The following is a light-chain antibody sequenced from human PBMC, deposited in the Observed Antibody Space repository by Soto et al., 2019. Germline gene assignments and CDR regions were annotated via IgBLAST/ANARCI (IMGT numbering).Light chain of an antibody. Sequence: EIVMTQSPATLSVSPGERATLSCRASQSVSSNLAWYQQKPGQAPRLLIYGASTRATGIPARFSGSGSGTDFTLTISSLEPEDFAVYYCQQRSNWPITFGPGTKVDIK. J-gene: IGKJ3*01. CDR3: QQRSNWPIT. V-gene: IGKV3-15*01. CDR2: GAS. CDR1: QSVSSN.